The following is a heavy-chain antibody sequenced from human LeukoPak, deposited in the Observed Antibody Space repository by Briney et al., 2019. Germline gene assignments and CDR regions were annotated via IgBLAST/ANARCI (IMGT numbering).Heavy chain of an antibody. D-gene: IGHD6-19*01. Sequence: GGSLRLSCAASGFTFSSYAMSWVRQAPGRGLEWVSAISGSGGSTYYADSVKGRFIISRDNSKNTLYLQMNSLRAEDTAVYYCAKDQGIAVAGRYDAFDIWGQGTMVTVSS. CDR2: ISGSGGST. CDR1: GFTFSSYA. J-gene: IGHJ3*02. CDR3: AKDQGIAVAGRYDAFDI. V-gene: IGHV3-23*01.